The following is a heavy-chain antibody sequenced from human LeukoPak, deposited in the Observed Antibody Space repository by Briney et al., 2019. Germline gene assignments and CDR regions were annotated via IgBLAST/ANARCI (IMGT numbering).Heavy chain of an antibody. CDR1: GYTFTSYD. CDR2: MNPNSGGT. V-gene: IGHV1-2*02. CDR3: ARGPGQWLRRAFDI. Sequence: ASVKVSCKASGYTFTSYDINWVRQATGQGLEWMGWMNPNSGGTNYAQKFQGRVTMTRDTSISTAYMELSRLRSDDTAVYYCARGPGQWLRRAFDIWGQGTMVTVSS. D-gene: IGHD5-12*01. J-gene: IGHJ3*02.